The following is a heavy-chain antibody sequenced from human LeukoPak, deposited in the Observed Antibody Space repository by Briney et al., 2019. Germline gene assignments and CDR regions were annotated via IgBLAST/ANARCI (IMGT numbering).Heavy chain of an antibody. D-gene: IGHD1-26*01. CDR3: AGRSGSYGDDAFDI. CDR2: IYSGGST. CDR1: GFTFSSYG. V-gene: IGHV3-53*01. J-gene: IGHJ3*02. Sequence: GGSLRLSCAASGFTFSSYGMSWVRQAPGKGLEWVSVIYSGGSTYYADSVKGRFTISRDNSKNTLYLQMNSLRAEDTAVYYCAGRSGSYGDDAFDIWGQGTMVTVSS.